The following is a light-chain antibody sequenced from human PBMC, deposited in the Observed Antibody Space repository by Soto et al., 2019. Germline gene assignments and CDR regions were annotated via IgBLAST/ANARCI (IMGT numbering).Light chain of an antibody. Sequence: DVEMTQSPSSLPVTVGERVSITCRASRGISNYLGWYQQKPGKPPKLLIYVASPLQSVVPSRFSGSGSGTVFTLTISSLRPEDVAAYYCQQYNNWAPITFGQGPRLE. CDR2: VAS. J-gene: IGKJ5*01. V-gene: IGKV1-27*01. CDR1: RGISNY. CDR3: QQYNNWAPIT.